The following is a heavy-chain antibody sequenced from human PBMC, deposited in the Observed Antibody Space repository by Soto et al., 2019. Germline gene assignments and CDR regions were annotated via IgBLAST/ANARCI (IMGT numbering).Heavy chain of an antibody. J-gene: IGHJ2*01. CDR3: ASGGSSGWSRYFDL. D-gene: IGHD6-19*01. CDR1: GGSISSGDYY. CDR2: ISYSGST. Sequence: SETLSLTCTVSGGSISSGDYYWSWIRQPPGKGLEWIGYISYSGSTNYSLSLKSRVTISVDTSKNQFSLKLSSVTAADTAVYYCASGGSSGWSRYFDLWGRGTLVTVSS. V-gene: IGHV4-61*08.